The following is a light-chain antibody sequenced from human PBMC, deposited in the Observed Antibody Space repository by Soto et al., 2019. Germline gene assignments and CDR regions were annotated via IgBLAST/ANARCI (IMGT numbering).Light chain of an antibody. CDR3: QQYGSSLWT. V-gene: IGKV3-11*01. J-gene: IGKJ1*01. CDR1: QNVSTY. Sequence: EIVLTQSPATLSLSPGERVTLSCRASQNVSTYLAWYQQKPGQAPRLLIYDASDRATGIPARFSGSGSGTDFTLTISSPEPEDSAVYYCQQYGSSLWTFGQGTKVEIK. CDR2: DAS.